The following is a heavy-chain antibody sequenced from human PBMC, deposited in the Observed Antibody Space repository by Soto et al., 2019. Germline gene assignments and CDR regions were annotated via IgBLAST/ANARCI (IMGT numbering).Heavy chain of an antibody. CDR1: GFTFSSYW. CDR3: TREGGGRGGS. J-gene: IGHJ5*02. D-gene: IGHD3-16*01. CDR2: IDEYGNTI. Sequence: EVQLVESGGGLVQPGGSLRLSCAASGFTFSSYWMHWVRQVPGKGLVWVSRIDEYGNTINYADSVRGRFTISRDNAKNPLYMERSGEGAENRGFYYSTREGGGRGGSWGQGTLVTVSS. V-gene: IGHV3-74*01.